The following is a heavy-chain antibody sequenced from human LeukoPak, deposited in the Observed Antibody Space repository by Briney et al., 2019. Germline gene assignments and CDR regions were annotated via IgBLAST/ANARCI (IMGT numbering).Heavy chain of an antibody. CDR1: GYTFTGYY. D-gene: IGHD5-12*01. Sequence: GASVKVSCKASGYTFTGYYMHWVRQAPGQGLEWMGWINPNSGGTNYAQKFQGRVTTTRDTSISTAYMELSRLRSDDTAVYYCARTNSGYDSLSYYYYYYMDVWGKGTTVTVSS. J-gene: IGHJ6*03. CDR2: INPNSGGT. V-gene: IGHV1-2*02. CDR3: ARTNSGYDSLSYYYYYYMDV.